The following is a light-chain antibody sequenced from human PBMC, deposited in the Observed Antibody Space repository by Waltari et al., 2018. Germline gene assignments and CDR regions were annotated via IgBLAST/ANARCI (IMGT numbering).Light chain of an antibody. CDR3: QQYKSWPLT. CDR2: GAS. J-gene: IGKJ4*02. CDR1: QSVGSN. Sequence: EIVLTQSQVILPVSPGERATLSCRASQSVGSNLAWSQQKPGQAPRLLIYGASTRATGVSARFSGSGSGTEFTLKITRLESEDFAVYYCQQYKSWPLTFGGGTKVEIK. V-gene: IGKV3-15*01.